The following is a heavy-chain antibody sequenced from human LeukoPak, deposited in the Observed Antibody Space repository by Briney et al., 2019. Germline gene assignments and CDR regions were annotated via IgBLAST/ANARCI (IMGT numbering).Heavy chain of an antibody. V-gene: IGHV3-23*01. CDR3: AKRYYYDTSGNPGGLDP. Sequence: GGSLRLSCAASGFTFSSYDMGWVRQAPGKGLEWVSTIGGSGDGTYYADSVKGRFTISRDNSKNTLSLQMNSLRAEDTAVYYCAKRYYYDTSGNPGGLDPWGQGTPVTVSS. CDR2: IGGSGDGT. D-gene: IGHD3-22*01. J-gene: IGHJ5*02. CDR1: GFTFSSYD.